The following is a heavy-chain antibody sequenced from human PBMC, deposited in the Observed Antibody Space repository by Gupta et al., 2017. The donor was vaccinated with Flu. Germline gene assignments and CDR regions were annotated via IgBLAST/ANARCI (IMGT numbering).Heavy chain of an antibody. D-gene: IGHD3-10*01. CDR3: ARDRGVAGAFRENWDFDL. Sequence: TFSRYDMHWVRQVTGKGLEWVACSGTRDDTFYPDSVKGRFTISRENAKSSLYLQIDDLRVEDTAVYYCARDRGVAGAFRENWDFDLWGRG. CDR1: TFSRYD. J-gene: IGHJ2*01. CDR2: SGTRDDT. V-gene: IGHV3-13*01.